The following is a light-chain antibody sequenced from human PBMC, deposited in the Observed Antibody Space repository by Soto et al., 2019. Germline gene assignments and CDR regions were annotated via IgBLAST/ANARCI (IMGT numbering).Light chain of an antibody. CDR2: DAS. V-gene: IGKV1-5*01. Sequence: DIQMTQSPSTLSASVGDRVTITCRASQSISSWLAWYQQKPGKAPKLLIYDASSVESGVPSRFSGSGSGTEFTLTISGLQPDDFASYYCQQYNSYSTFGQGTKLEIK. CDR1: QSISSW. CDR3: QQYNSYST. J-gene: IGKJ2*01.